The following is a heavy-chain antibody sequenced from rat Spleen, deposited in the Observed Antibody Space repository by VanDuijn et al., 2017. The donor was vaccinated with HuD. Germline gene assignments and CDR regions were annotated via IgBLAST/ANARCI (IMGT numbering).Heavy chain of an antibody. V-gene: IGHV5-58*01. J-gene: IGHJ3*01. D-gene: IGHD1-11*01. CDR3: ARHTRVWWFAY. Sequence: EVQLVETGGGLVHPGESLKLSCVASGFTFSSYWMFWIRQAPGEGLEWLSSISPDGGSTYYRDSVKGRFTISRDNAKSSLYLQMNSLRSEDTATYFCARHTRVWWFAYWGQGTLVTVSS. CDR1: GFTFSSYW. CDR2: ISPDGGST.